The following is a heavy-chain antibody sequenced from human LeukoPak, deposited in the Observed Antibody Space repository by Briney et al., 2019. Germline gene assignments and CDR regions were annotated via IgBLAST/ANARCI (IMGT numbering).Heavy chain of an antibody. J-gene: IGHJ6*02. CDR1: GYTFTSYD. Sequence: ASVKVSCKASGYTFTSYDINWVRQATGQGLEWMGWMNPNSGNTGYAQKFQGRVTMTRNTSISTAYMELSSLRSEDTAVYYCARGRYYDFWSGYLANYGMDVWGRGTTVTVSS. D-gene: IGHD3-3*01. V-gene: IGHV1-8*01. CDR2: MNPNSGNT. CDR3: ARGRYYDFWSGYLANYGMDV.